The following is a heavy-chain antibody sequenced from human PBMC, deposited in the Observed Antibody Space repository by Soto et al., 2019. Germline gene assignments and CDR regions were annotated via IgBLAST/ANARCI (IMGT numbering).Heavy chain of an antibody. D-gene: IGHD3-10*01. CDR1: KFTFSSYA. CDR3: AKTRVACFGDPVDAYYHYGMDV. CDR2: ISASDGST. J-gene: IGHJ6*02. V-gene: IGHV3-23*01. Sequence: GGSLRLSCAASKFTFSSYAMSWVRQAPGKGLEWVSGISASDGSTYYADSVRGRFTISRDDPKNTLYLQMNSLRAEDTAVFYCAKTRVACFGDPVDAYYHYGMDVWGQGTTVTVSS.